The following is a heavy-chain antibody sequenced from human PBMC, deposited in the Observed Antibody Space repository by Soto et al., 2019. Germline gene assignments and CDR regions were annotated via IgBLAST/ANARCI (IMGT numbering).Heavy chain of an antibody. J-gene: IGHJ4*02. CDR3: ARRIVATETFDY. Sequence: TLSLTCTVSGVSISNTTYFWGWIRQSPGKGLEWIGSVSYSGSTSYNPSLKSRVTISVDPSKNQFSLTLSLVTAADTAVYYCARRIVATETFDYWGQGTLVTVSS. CDR1: GVSISNTTYF. V-gene: IGHV4-39*01. CDR2: VSYSGST. D-gene: IGHD5-12*01.